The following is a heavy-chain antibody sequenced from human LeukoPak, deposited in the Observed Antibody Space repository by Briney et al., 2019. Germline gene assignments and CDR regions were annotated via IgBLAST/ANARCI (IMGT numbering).Heavy chain of an antibody. D-gene: IGHD3-10*01. CDR2: IKSKTDGGTT. CDR1: GFTFSNAW. V-gene: IGHV3-15*01. J-gene: IGHJ4*02. CDR3: TTYGSGSYHTYYFDY. Sequence: GGSLRLSCAASGFTFSNAWMSWVRQAPGKGLEWVGRIKSKTDGGTTDYAAPVKGRFTISRDDSKNTPYLQMNSLKTEDTAVYYCTTYGSGSYHTYYFDYWGQGALVTVSS.